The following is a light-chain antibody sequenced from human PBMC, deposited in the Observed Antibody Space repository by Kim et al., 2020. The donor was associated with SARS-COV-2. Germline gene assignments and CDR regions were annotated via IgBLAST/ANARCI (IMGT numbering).Light chain of an antibody. CDR1: QSLGNW. V-gene: IGKV1-5*01. CDR2: DAS. Sequence: DIQMTQSPSTLSASVGDRVTLTCRASQSLGNWLTWYQQKPGKAPRLLISDASKLGTGVPSRFSGSGSGTEFTLTINSLQPDDIATYYCQQYSDFLWTFGQGTRVEIK. CDR3: QQYSDFLWT. J-gene: IGKJ1*01.